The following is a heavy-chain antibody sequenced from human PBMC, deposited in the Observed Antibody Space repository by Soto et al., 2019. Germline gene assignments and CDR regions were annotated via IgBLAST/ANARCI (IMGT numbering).Heavy chain of an antibody. D-gene: IGHD1-1*01. CDR1: GLSFSDYW. V-gene: IGHV3-74*01. Sequence: EVRLAESGGGLVQPGGSLRLSCVASGLSFSDYWIHWVRQAPGKGLIWVSGIRSGGDTDYADSVKGRFTSSRDNAKNTVYRQMNNLRADDPAVYYCGRVDWNAGADWGQGTLVTVSS. J-gene: IGHJ4*02. CDR2: IRSGGDT. CDR3: GRVDWNAGAD.